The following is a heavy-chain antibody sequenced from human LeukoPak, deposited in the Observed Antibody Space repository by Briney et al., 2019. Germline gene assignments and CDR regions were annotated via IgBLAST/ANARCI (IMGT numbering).Heavy chain of an antibody. V-gene: IGHV3-33*06. J-gene: IGHJ4*02. D-gene: IGHD3-16*01. Sequence: PGGSLRLSCAASGFTFSSYGMHWVRQAPGKGLEWVAVIWNDGSNKDYADSVKGRFTISRDNSKNTLYLHMNSLRAEDTAVYYCAKDHEAGGPFDYWAQGTLVTVSS. CDR1: GFTFSSYG. CDR3: AKDHEAGGPFDY. CDR2: IWNDGSNK.